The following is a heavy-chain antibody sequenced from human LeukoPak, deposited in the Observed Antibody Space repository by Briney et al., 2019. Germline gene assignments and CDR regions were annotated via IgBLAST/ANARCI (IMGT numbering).Heavy chain of an antibody. J-gene: IGHJ4*02. D-gene: IGHD3-10*01. CDR3: ASMVRGVKGQGYFDY. CDR1: GYTFSN. V-gene: IGHV1-46*01. CDR2: IYPSGGST. Sequence: ASVKVSCKASGYTFSNIHWARQAPGQGLEWMGIIYPSGGSTIYAQKFQGRVTMTRDTSTSTVYMELSSLRSEDTAVYYCASMVRGVKGQGYFDYWGQGTLVTVSS.